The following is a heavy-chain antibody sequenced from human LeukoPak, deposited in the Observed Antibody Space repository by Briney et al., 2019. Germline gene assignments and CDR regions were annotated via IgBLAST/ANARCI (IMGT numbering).Heavy chain of an antibody. CDR3: AKAVGRNSGSTFDY. CDR2: TSDSGGST. Sequence: PGGSLRLSCAASGFTFSSYGMNWVRQAPGMGPEWVSGTSDSGGSTYYADSVKGRFTVSRDNSKNTLYLQMNSLRAEDTAVYYCAKAVGRNSGSTFDYWGQGTLVTVSS. J-gene: IGHJ4*02. CDR1: GFTFSSYG. D-gene: IGHD6-19*01. V-gene: IGHV3-23*01.